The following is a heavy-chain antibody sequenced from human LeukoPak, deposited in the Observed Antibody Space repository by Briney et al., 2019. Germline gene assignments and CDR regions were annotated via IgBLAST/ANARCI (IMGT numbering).Heavy chain of an antibody. D-gene: IGHD3-10*01. CDR1: GFTFSSYW. J-gene: IGHJ4*02. CDR2: INSDGSST. Sequence: GGSLRLSCAASGFTFSSYWMHWVRQAPGKGLVWVSRINSDGSSTSYADSVKGRFTISRDNAKNTLYLQMNSLRAEDTAVYYCARGGSGSLYFDSWGQGTLVTVSS. V-gene: IGHV3-74*01. CDR3: ARGGSGSLYFDS.